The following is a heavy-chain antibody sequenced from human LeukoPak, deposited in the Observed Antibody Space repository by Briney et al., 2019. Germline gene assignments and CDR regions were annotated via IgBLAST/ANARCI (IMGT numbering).Heavy chain of an antibody. CDR3: ARVSGYDYRYFDY. J-gene: IGHJ4*02. CDR1: GFTFSSYA. CDR2: ISSNGGST. V-gene: IGHV3-64*01. Sequence: GGSLRLSCAASGFTFSSYAMHWVRQAPGKGREYVSAISSNGGSTYYANSVKGRFTISRDNSKNTLYLQMGSLRAEDMAVYYCARVSGYDYRYFDYWGQGTLVTVSS. D-gene: IGHD5-12*01.